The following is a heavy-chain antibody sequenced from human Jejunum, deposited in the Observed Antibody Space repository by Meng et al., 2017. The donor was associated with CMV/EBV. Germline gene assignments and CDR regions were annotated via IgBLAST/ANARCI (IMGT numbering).Heavy chain of an antibody. J-gene: IGHJ5*02. CDR3: ARDLQLST. V-gene: IGHV3-48*04. Sequence: SCAASGFSFTWYWMSWVRQAPGKGLEWVSSITSSSGTIYYADSVKGRFTIFRDNAKNSLHLQMNSLRADDTAVYYCARDLQLSTWGQGTLVTVSS. CDR1: GFSFTWYW. D-gene: IGHD5-18*01. CDR2: ITSSSGTI.